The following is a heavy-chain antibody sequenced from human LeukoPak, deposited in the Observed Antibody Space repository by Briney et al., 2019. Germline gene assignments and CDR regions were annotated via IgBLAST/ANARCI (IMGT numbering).Heavy chain of an antibody. Sequence: PSETLSLTCAVYGGSFSGYYWSWIRQPPGKGLEWIGYIYYSGSTNYNPSLKSRVTISVDTSKNQFSLKLSSVTAADTAVYYCAGGGQGPRRYSYGSYYYMDVWGKGTTVTVSS. D-gene: IGHD5-18*01. J-gene: IGHJ6*03. CDR1: GGSFSGYY. V-gene: IGHV4-59*01. CDR2: IYYSGST. CDR3: AGGGQGPRRYSYGSYYYMDV.